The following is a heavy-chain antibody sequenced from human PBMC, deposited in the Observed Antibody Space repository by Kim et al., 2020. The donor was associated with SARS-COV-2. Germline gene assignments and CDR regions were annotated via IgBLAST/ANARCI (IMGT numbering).Heavy chain of an antibody. CDR2: ISGSGGST. V-gene: IGHV3-23*01. Sequence: GGSLRLSCAASGFTFNSYAMSWVRQAPGKGLEWVSTISGSGGSTYYADSVKGRFTISRDNSKNTLYLQMNSLRAEDTAVYYCAKDLTVDYDFWSGLGQYYYYYGMDVWGQGTTVTVSS. J-gene: IGHJ6*02. CDR1: GFTFNSYA. CDR3: AKDLTVDYDFWSGLGQYYYYYGMDV. D-gene: IGHD3-3*01.